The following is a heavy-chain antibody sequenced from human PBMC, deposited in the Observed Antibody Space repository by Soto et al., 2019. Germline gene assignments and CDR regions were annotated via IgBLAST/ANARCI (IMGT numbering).Heavy chain of an antibody. V-gene: IGHV1-3*01. CDR3: AKGRALRTSIVTLGDY. J-gene: IGHJ4*02. D-gene: IGHD5-18*01. Sequence: QVQLVQSGAEVKRPGASVKISCKSSGYTFTSYDVQWVRQAPGQRLEWMGWINAGHGNTKYSQKFQGRVTLTRDTSASTAYMELSSLTPEDTAVYYCAKGRALRTSIVTLGDYWGQGTLVTVSS. CDR2: INAGHGNT. CDR1: GYTFTSYD.